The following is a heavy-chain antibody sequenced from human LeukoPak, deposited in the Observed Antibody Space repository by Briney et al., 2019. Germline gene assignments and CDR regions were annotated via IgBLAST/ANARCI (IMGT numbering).Heavy chain of an antibody. Sequence: PGGSLRLSCAASGFTFDDYTMHWVRQAPGKSLEWVSLISWDGGSTYYADSVKGRFTISRDNSKNSLYLQMNSLRTEDTALYYCAKDGPEYYYDSSGWLDYWGQGTLVTVSS. J-gene: IGHJ4*02. CDR3: AKDGPEYYYDSSGWLDY. V-gene: IGHV3-43*01. D-gene: IGHD3-22*01. CDR1: GFTFDDYT. CDR2: ISWDGGST.